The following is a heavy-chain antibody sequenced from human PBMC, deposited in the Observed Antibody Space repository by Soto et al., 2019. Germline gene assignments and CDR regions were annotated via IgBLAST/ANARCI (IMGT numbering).Heavy chain of an antibody. J-gene: IGHJ4*02. CDR3: TTDPYQPY. Sequence: TGGSLRLSCAASGFTFSNAWMNWVRQAPGKGLEWVGRIKTKTDGGTTDYTAPVKGRFTISRDDSTLFLQMNSLKTEDTAVYYCTTDPYQPYWGQGTLVTVSS. CDR2: IKTKTDGGTT. D-gene: IGHD2-2*01. V-gene: IGHV3-15*07. CDR1: GFTFSNAW.